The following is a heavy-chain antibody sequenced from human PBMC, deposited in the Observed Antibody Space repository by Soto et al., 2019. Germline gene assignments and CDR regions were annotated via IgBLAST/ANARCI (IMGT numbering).Heavy chain of an antibody. J-gene: IGHJ3*02. V-gene: IGHV1-18*01. Sequence: ASVKVSCKASGYTFTSYGISWLRQAPGQGLEWMGWISAYNGNTNYAQKLQGRVTMTTDTSTSTAYMELRSLRSDDTAVYYCARDPSESGNSYDAFDIWGQGTMVTVSS. CDR2: ISAYNGNT. CDR1: GYTFTSYG. CDR3: ARDPSESGNSYDAFDI. D-gene: IGHD2-15*01.